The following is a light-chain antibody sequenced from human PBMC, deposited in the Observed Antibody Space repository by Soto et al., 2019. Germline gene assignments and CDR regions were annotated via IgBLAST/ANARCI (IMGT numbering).Light chain of an antibody. CDR2: KAS. CDR1: QTIDSW. Sequence: DIQITQSPSTLSASVGDRGTITCRASQTIDSWLAWYQQRKGKTPNLLIYKASTLESGVPSRFRGSGSGTEFTLTLNRLQTDDFETYYCQQYHIYSGTFGQGTKVDIK. J-gene: IGKJ1*01. V-gene: IGKV1-5*03. CDR3: QQYHIYSGT.